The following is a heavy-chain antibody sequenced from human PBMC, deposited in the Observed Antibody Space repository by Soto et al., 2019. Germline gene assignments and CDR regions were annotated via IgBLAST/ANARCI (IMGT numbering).Heavy chain of an antibody. J-gene: IGHJ6*01. D-gene: IGHD3-22*01. CDR3: ARDIAYYYDRSGSSSTNAYYYYGMAV. V-gene: IGHV4-59*01. CDR2: IYYSGST. Sequence: SETLSLTCTVCGGSISSYYWSWIRQPPVKGLELIGYIYYSGSTNYNPSLKSRVTISVDKSKNQFSLKLSSVTAADTAVYYCARDIAYYYDRSGSSSTNAYYYYGMAVWGQGTTVTLSS. CDR1: GGSISSYY.